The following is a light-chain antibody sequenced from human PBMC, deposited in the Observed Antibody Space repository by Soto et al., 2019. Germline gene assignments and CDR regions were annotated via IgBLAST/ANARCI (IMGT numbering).Light chain of an antibody. CDR2: DVS. Sequence: QSALAEPACVSGSPGEAHTILCTRTSSDVGGYNYVSWYQQHPGKAPKLIFYDVSNRPSGVSNRFSGSKSGNTASLTISGLQAEDEADYYCSSYTSSRTYIFGTGTKVTVL. V-gene: IGLV2-14*03. CDR3: SSYTSSRTYI. J-gene: IGLJ1*01. CDR1: SSDVGGYNY.